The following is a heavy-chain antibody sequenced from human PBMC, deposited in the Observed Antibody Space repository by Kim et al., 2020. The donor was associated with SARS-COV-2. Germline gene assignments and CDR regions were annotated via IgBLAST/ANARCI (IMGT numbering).Heavy chain of an antibody. Sequence: AHKFQGRVTITKDTSTATAYMELSSLRSEDTAVYYCATVVGATLGNWFDPWGQGTLVTVSS. J-gene: IGHJ5*02. CDR3: ATVVGATLGNWFDP. D-gene: IGHD1-26*01. V-gene: IGHV1-24*01.